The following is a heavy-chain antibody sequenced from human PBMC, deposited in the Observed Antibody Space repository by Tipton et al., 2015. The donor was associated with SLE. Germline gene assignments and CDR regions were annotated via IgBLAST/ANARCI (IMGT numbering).Heavy chain of an antibody. CDR3: ARGELMGLFDY. CDR1: GGSVSSGSYY. CDR2: IYYSGST. D-gene: IGHD1-26*01. V-gene: IGHV4-61*01. Sequence: TLSLTCTVSGGSVSSGSYYWSWIRQPPGKGLEWIGYIYYSGSTNYNPPLKSRVTISVDTSKNQFSLKLSSVTAADTAVYYCARGELMGLFDYWGQGTLVTVSS. J-gene: IGHJ4*02.